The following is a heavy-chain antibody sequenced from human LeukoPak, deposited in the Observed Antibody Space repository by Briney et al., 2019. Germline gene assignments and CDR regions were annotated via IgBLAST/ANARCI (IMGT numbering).Heavy chain of an antibody. D-gene: IGHD2-21*02. CDR1: GYSVNSGYF. V-gene: IGHV4-38-2*02. J-gene: IGHJ5*02. CDR3: ARGRSDRTRIIVVVTHNWFDP. Sequence: SETLSLTCTVSGYSVNSGYFWGWIRQPPGKGLEWIGSIYHSGSTYYNPSLKSRVTMSVDTSKNQFSLKLSSVTAADTAVYYCARGRSDRTRIIVVVTHNWFDPWGQGTLVTVSS. CDR2: IYHSGST.